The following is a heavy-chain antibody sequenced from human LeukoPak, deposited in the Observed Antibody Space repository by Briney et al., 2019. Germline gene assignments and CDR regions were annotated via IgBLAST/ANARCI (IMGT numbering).Heavy chain of an antibody. J-gene: IGHJ3*02. CDR1: GFTLSSYN. CDR2: ISSSSTNI. V-gene: IGHV3-21*01. Sequence: GGPLRLSCADSGFTLSSYNMNWVRQAPGKGLEWVSFISSSSTNIYYADSVKGRFTISRDNAKKSLYLQMNSLRAEDTAVYYCARARLTDYVWGRRTFDIWGQGTMVTISS. D-gene: IGHD3-16*01. CDR3: ARARLTDYVWGRRTFDI.